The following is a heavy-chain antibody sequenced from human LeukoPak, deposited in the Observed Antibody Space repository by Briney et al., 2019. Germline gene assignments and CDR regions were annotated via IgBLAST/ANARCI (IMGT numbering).Heavy chain of an antibody. CDR2: IYYSGRT. Sequence: SETLSLTCTVSGDSISTSNNYWGWVRQPPGERLEWLGSIYYSGRTYYNPSLKSRVTISVDTSKNQFSLKLSSVTAADTAGYYCARSPAAAGKVFYFDYWGQGTLVTVSS. V-gene: IGHV4-39*07. D-gene: IGHD6-13*01. J-gene: IGHJ4*02. CDR3: ARSPAAAGKVFYFDY. CDR1: GDSISTSNNY.